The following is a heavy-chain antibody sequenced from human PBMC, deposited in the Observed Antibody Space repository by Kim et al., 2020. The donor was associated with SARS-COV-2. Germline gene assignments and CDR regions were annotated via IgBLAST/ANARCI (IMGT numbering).Heavy chain of an antibody. CDR3: ARGGVVVTAFSLDY. J-gene: IGHJ4*02. D-gene: IGHD2-21*02. V-gene: IGHV4-34*01. Sequence: NPYLKSRVTISVDTSKNQFSLKLSSVTAADTAVYYCARGGVVVTAFSLDYWGQGTLVTVSS.